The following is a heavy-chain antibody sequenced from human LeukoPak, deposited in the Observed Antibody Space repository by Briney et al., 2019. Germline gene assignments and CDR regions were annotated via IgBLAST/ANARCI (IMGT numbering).Heavy chain of an antibody. V-gene: IGHV3-9*03. J-gene: IGHJ4*02. Sequence: PGGSLRLSCAASGFTFDDYAMHWVRQAPGKGLEWVSGIRWDSGSIGYADSVKGRFTISRDNAKNSLYLQMNSLRAEDMALYYCAKTPIAAADSRPYYFDYWGQGTLVTVSS. CDR1: GFTFDDYA. CDR3: AKTPIAAADSRPYYFDY. D-gene: IGHD6-13*01. CDR2: IRWDSGSI.